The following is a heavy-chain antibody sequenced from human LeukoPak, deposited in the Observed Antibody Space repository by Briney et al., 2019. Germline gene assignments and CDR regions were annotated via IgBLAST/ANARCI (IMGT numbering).Heavy chain of an antibody. D-gene: IGHD3-16*01. CDR3: AKRRDYGGGAFEY. CDR1: GFTFSNYP. V-gene: IGHV3-23*01. Sequence: AGSLRLSCAASGFTFSNYPLSWVRQAPGRGLQWVSTVSGSGDSTYYADSVKGRFTVSRDNSRNTLCLQMNSLRAEDTAVYFCAKRRDYGGGAFEYWGQGTLVTVSS. J-gene: IGHJ4*02. CDR2: VSGSGDST.